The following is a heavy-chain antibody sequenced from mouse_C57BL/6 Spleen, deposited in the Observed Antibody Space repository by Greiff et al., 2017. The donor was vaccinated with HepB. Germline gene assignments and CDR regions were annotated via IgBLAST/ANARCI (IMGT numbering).Heavy chain of an antibody. CDR3: ARLGTTAEGYFDV. Sequence: EVMLVESGGGLVKPGGSLKLSCAASGFTFSSYTMSWVRQTPEKRLEWVATISGGGGNTYYPDSVKGRFTISRDNAKNTLYLQMSSLRSEDTALYYCARLGTTAEGYFDVWGTGTTVTVSS. CDR1: GFTFSSYT. V-gene: IGHV5-9*01. CDR2: ISGGGGNT. D-gene: IGHD1-2*01. J-gene: IGHJ1*03.